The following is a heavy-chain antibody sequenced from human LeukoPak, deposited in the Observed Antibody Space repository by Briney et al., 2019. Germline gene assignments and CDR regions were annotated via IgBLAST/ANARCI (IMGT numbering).Heavy chain of an antibody. V-gene: IGHV4-59*01. Sequence: PSETLSLTCTVSGGSISSYYWSWIRQPPGKGLEWIGYIYYSGSTNYNPSLKSRVTISVDTSKNQFSLKLSSVTAADTAVYYCARYSSSHFDYWGQGTLVTVSS. CDR2: IYYSGST. CDR3: ARYSSSHFDY. D-gene: IGHD6-6*01. CDR1: GGSISSYY. J-gene: IGHJ4*02.